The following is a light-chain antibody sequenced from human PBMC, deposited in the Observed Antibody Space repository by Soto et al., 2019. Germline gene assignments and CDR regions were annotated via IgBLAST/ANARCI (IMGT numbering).Light chain of an antibody. CDR2: GAS. CDR1: QSVSSN. Sequence: EIVMTQSPATLSVSPGERATLSFRSSQSVSSNLAWYQQKPGQAPRLLIYGASTRATGVPARFSGSGSATEFTLTISSLQYEDFAVYYCQQYNNWPWTFGQGTNVDIK. J-gene: IGKJ1*01. CDR3: QQYNNWPWT. V-gene: IGKV3-15*01.